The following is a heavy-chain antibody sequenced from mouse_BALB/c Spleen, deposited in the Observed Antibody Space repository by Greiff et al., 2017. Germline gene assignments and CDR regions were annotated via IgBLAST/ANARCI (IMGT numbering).Heavy chain of an antibody. CDR3: ARSSGYSYYAMDY. CDR2: INPSTGYT. CDR1: GYTFTSYW. D-gene: IGHD3-1*01. J-gene: IGHJ4*01. Sequence: VQLQQSGAELAKPGASVKMSCKASGYTFTSYWMHWVKQRPGQGLEWIGYINPSTGYTEYNQKFKDKATLTADKSSSTAYMQLSSLTSEDSAVYYCARSSGYSYYAMDYWGQGTSVTVSS. V-gene: IGHV1-7*01.